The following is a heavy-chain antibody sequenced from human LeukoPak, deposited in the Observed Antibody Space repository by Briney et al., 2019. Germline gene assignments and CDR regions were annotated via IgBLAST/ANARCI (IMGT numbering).Heavy chain of an antibody. CDR1: GFTFNNYA. V-gene: IGHV3-9*01. CDR3: ASSGCSSTSCYDY. J-gene: IGHJ4*02. Sequence: PGGSLRLSCAASGFTFNNYAMHWVRQAPGKGLEWVSGISWNSGSIGYADSVKGRFTISRDNAKNSLYLQMNSLRAEDTAVYYCASSGCSSTSCYDYWGQGTLVTVSS. CDR2: ISWNSGSI. D-gene: IGHD2-2*01.